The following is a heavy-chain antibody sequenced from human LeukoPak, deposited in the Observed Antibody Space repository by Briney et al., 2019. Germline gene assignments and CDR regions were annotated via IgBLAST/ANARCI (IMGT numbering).Heavy chain of an antibody. D-gene: IGHD3-3*01. J-gene: IGHJ4*02. Sequence: GGSLRLSCAVSGLTFNNYAMTWVRQAPGKGPEWVAKISPDGGVSQYVDSVKGRFTISRDNSKNSLSLHMSSLRVEDTALYFCAKEEFWRFDFWGQGTLVTVS. CDR2: ISPDGGVS. V-gene: IGHV3-7*03. CDR3: AKEEFWRFDF. CDR1: GLTFNNYA.